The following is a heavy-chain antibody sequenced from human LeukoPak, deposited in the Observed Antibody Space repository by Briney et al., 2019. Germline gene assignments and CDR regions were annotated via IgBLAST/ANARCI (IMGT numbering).Heavy chain of an antibody. CDR1: GGSISSGGYY. D-gene: IGHD3-22*01. CDR3: ARSYKSAYYYDSSGYPYDAFDI. CDR2: IYYSGST. J-gene: IGHJ3*02. V-gene: IGHV4-61*08. Sequence: PSQTLSLTCTVSGGSISSGGYYWSWIRQPPGKGLEWIGYIYYSGSTNYNPSLKSRVTISVDTSKNQFSLKLSSVTAADTAVYYCARSYKSAYYYDSSGYPYDAFDIWGQGTMVTVSS.